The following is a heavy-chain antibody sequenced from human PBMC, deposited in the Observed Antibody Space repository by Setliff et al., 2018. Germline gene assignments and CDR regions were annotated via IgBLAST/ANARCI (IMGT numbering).Heavy chain of an antibody. CDR1: GFTFSNYR. V-gene: IGHV3-30*02. D-gene: IGHD2-15*01. CDR2: IWHDGGNK. CDR3: ARTCSGSGCYAGLES. J-gene: IGHJ4*02. Sequence: PGGSLRLSCAASGFTFSNYRMHWVRQAPGKGLEWVAFIWHDGGNKYHADSVKGRFTISRDNSKNTLYLQMNSLRPEDTAVYYCARTCSGSGCYAGLESWGQGTPVTVSS.